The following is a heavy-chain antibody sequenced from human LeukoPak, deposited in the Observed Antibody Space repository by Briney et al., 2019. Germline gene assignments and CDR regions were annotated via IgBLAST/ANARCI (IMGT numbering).Heavy chain of an antibody. Sequence: GGSLRLSCAASGFTFRSYAMSWVRQAPGKGLEWVSAISGSGGSTYYADSVKGRFTISRDNSKNTLYLQMNSLRAEDTAVYYCAKAGRRSCSSTSCYYYYYMDVWGKGTTVTVSS. V-gene: IGHV3-23*01. D-gene: IGHD2-2*01. CDR1: GFTFRSYA. CDR3: AKAGRRSCSSTSCYYYYYMDV. CDR2: ISGSGGST. J-gene: IGHJ6*03.